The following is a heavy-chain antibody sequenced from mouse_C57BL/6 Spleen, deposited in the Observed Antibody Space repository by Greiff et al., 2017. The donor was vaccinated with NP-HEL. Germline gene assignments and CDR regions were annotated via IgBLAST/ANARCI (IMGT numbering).Heavy chain of an antibody. D-gene: IGHD1-1*01. CDR1: GYTFTSYW. J-gene: IGHJ2*01. CDR3: AREGITTVVGRNY. CDR2: IYPGSGST. V-gene: IGHV1-55*01. Sequence: QVQLQQPGAELVKPGASVKMSCKASGYTFTSYWITWVKQRPGQGLEWIGDIYPGSGSTNYNEKFKSKATLTVDTSSSTAYMQLSSLTSEDSAVYYSAREGITTVVGRNYWGQGTTLTVSS.